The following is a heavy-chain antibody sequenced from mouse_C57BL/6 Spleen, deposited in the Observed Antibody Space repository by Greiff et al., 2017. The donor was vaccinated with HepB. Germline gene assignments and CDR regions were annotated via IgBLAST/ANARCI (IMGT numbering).Heavy chain of an antibody. CDR2: INPYNGGT. D-gene: IGHD1-1*01. V-gene: IGHV1-19*01. Sequence: VQLKESGPVLVKPGASVKMSCKASGYTFTDYYMNWVKQSHGKSLEWIGVINPYNGGTSYNQKFKGKATLTVDKSSSTAYMELNSLTSEDSAVYYCARKYYYGSSYYYFDYWGQGTTLTVSS. J-gene: IGHJ2*01. CDR3: ARKYYYGSSYYYFDY. CDR1: GYTFTDYY.